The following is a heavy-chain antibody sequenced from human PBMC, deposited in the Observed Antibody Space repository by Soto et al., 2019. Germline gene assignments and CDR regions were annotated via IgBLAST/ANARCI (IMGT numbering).Heavy chain of an antibody. Sequence: QVQLVESGGGVVQPGRSLRLSCAASGFPFSSYGMHWVRQAPGKGLEWVAHISYDGSNKHYTDSVKGRFTISRDNSKNMLYLQMSSLRAEDTAGYYWAGGQYYFDYCGQGTRVSVSS. V-gene: IGHV3-30*03. D-gene: IGHD2-15*01. CDR2: ISYDGSNK. CDR1: GFPFSSYG. J-gene: IGHJ4*02. CDR3: AGGQYYFDY.